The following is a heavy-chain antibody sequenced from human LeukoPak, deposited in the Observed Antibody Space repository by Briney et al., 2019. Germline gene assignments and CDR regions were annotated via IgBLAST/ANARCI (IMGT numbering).Heavy chain of an antibody. D-gene: IGHD3-9*01. V-gene: IGHV4-59*01. CDR1: GGSISSYY. CDR3: ARDGAVDILTGYGAFDI. CDR2: IYYSGST. Sequence: SETLSLTCTVSGGSISSYYWSWIRQAPGKGLEWIGYIYYSGSTNYSPSLKSRVTISLDTSNNQFSLKLNSVTAADTAVYYCARDGAVDILTGYGAFDIWGQGTMVTVSS. J-gene: IGHJ3*02.